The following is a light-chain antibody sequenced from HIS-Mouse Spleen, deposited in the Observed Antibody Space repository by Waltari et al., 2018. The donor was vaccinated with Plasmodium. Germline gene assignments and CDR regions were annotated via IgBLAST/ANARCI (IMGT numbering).Light chain of an antibody. Sequence: QSVLTQPPSVSAAPGQKVTISCSGSSSNIGSNYVSWYQQLPGTAPKLLIYDNNKRPAGIPDRFSGSKSGTSATLGITGPQTGDEADYYCGTWDSSLSAGVVFGGGTKLTVL. V-gene: IGLV1-51*01. CDR2: DNN. CDR1: SSNIGSNY. J-gene: IGLJ2*01. CDR3: GTWDSSLSAGVV.